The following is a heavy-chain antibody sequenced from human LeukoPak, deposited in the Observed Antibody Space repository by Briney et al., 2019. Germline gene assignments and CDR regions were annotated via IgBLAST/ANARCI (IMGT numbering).Heavy chain of an antibody. V-gene: IGHV1-2*02. J-gene: IGHJ3*02. Sequence: ASVKVSCKSSGYTFTGYYMHWVRQAPGQGLEWMGWIDPNSGGTNYAQKFQGRVTMTRDTSISTAYMELSRLRSDDTAVYYCARPYAAAPLDAFDIWGQGTMVTVSS. CDR2: IDPNSGGT. CDR3: ARPYAAAPLDAFDI. D-gene: IGHD6-25*01. CDR1: GYTFTGYY.